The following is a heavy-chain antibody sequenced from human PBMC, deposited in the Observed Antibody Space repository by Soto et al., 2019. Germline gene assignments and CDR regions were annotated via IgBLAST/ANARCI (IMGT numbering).Heavy chain of an antibody. V-gene: IGHV1-3*01. CDR1: GYTFTSYA. CDR2: INAGNGNT. D-gene: IGHD6-19*01. J-gene: IGHJ3*02. Sequence: ASVKVSCKTSGYTFTSYAMQWVRQAPGQRLEWMGWINAGNGNTKYSQKFQGRVTITRDTSASTAYMELSSLRSEDTAVYYCARAHSSGWYHDDAFDIWGQGTMVTVSS. CDR3: ARAHSSGWYHDDAFDI.